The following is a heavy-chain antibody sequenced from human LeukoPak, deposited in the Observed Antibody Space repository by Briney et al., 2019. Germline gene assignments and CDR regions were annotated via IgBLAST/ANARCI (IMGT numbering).Heavy chain of an antibody. CDR1: GGSISSYY. Sequence: SETLSLTCTVSGGSISSYYWSWIRQPPGKGLEWIGYIYYSGSTNYKPSLKSRVTISVDTSKNQFSLKLSSVTAADTAVYYCARGGYYGSGNDFRFNPWGQGTLVTVSS. CDR2: IYYSGST. D-gene: IGHD3-10*01. V-gene: IGHV4-59*01. J-gene: IGHJ5*02. CDR3: ARGGYYGSGNDFRFNP.